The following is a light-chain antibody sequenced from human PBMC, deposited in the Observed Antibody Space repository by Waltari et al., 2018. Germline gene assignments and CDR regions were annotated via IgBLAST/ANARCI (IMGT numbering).Light chain of an antibody. V-gene: IGLV2-14*01. CDR2: GVN. CDR1: RSDVGGYDF. J-gene: IGLJ1*01. Sequence: QSAPTQPASVSGSPRQSITISCTGTRSDVGGYDFVSWHQQYPGKAPKVIIYGVNNRPSGVSNRFSGSKSGNTASLIISGLQADDEADYYCSSYTTSGTLVFGTGTKVTVL. CDR3: SSYTTSGTLV.